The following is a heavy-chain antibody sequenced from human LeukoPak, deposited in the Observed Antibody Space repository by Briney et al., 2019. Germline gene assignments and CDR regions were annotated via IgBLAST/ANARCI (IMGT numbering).Heavy chain of an antibody. D-gene: IGHD6-13*01. CDR2: IYYSGST. CDR1: GGSISGYY. J-gene: IGHJ4*02. Sequence: SETLSLTCTVSGGSISGYYWSWIRQPPGKGLEWIAYIYYSGSTNYNPSLKSRATIPVDTSKNQFSLKLTSVTAADTAVYYCARDQRGSSSLDYWGQGTLVTVSS. CDR3: ARDQRGSSSLDY. V-gene: IGHV4-59*01.